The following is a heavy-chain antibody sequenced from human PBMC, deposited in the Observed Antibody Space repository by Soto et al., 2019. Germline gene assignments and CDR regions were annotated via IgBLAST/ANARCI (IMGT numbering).Heavy chain of an antibody. Sequence: EVQLVESGGGLVKPGGSLRLSCAASGFTFNTYDMNWVRQAPGKGLEWVSSITTSSAYIYYADSLKGRITISRDDAKNSLILQMNSLRAEDTAVYYCVRSGTARLLRHSWFDTWGQGTLVTVP. CDR3: VRSGTARLLRHSWFDT. J-gene: IGHJ5*02. CDR1: GFTFNTYD. D-gene: IGHD2-21*01. CDR2: ITTSSAYI. V-gene: IGHV3-21*01.